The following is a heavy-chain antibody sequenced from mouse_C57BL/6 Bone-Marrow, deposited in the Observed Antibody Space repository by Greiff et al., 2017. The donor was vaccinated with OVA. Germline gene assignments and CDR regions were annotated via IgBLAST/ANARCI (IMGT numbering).Heavy chain of an antibody. V-gene: IGHV3-1*01. J-gene: IGHJ1*03. CDR2: ISYSGST. Sequence: EVKLMESGPGMVKPSQSLSLTCTVTGYSITSGYDWHWIRHFPGNKLEWMGYISYSGSTNYNPSLKSRISITHDTSKNHFFLKLNSVTTEDTATYYCARDYYGSSYGWYFDVWGTGTTVTVSS. D-gene: IGHD1-1*01. CDR1: GYSITSGYD. CDR3: ARDYYGSSYGWYFDV.